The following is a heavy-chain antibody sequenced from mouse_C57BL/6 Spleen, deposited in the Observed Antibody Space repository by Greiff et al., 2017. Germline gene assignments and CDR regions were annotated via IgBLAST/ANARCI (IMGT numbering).Heavy chain of an antibody. V-gene: IGHV5-9*01. CDR2: ISGGGGNT. D-gene: IGHD1-1*01. Sequence: EVKLVESGGGLVKPGGSLKLSCAASGFTFSSYTMSWVRQTPEKRLEWVATISGGGGNTYYPDSVKGRFTISRDNAKNTLYLQMSSLRSEDTALYYCASYGSSSWYFDVWGTGTTVTVSS. J-gene: IGHJ1*03. CDR1: GFTFSSYT. CDR3: ASYGSSSWYFDV.